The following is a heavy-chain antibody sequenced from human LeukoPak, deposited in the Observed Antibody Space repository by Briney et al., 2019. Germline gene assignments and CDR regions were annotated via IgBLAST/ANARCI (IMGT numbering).Heavy chain of an antibody. CDR2: ISSSSSYI. J-gene: IGHJ4*02. CDR3: AKDTAVVVTAPFDY. Sequence: GGSLRLSCAASGFTFSSYSMNWVRQAPGKGLEWVSSISSSSSYIYYADSVKGRFTISRDNAKNSLYLQMNSLRAEDTAVYYCAKDTAVVVTAPFDYWGQGTLVTVSS. CDR1: GFTFSSYS. V-gene: IGHV3-21*04. D-gene: IGHD2-15*01.